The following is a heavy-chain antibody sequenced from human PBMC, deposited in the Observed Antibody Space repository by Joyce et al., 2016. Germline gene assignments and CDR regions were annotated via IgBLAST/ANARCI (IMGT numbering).Heavy chain of an antibody. J-gene: IGHJ4*02. CDR2: ISYDGIYK. CDR1: GLTLSNYG. CDR3: AKILTATYSSGWFLDY. V-gene: IGHV3-30*18. Sequence: ASGLTLSNYGVHWVRQAPGKGLEWVAVISYDGIYKYYADSVKGRFTISRDNSKNTVFLEMNSLRAEDTAVYYCAKILTATYSSGWFLDYWGQGTLVTVSS. D-gene: IGHD6-25*01.